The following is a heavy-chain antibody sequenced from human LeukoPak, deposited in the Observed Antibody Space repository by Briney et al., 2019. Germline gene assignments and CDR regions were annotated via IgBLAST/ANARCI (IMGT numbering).Heavy chain of an antibody. CDR3: VRHGGRGGATMGAFDP. V-gene: IGHV4-39*01. D-gene: IGHD5-12*01. J-gene: IGHJ5*02. CDR1: AGSFISSSHH. Sequence: SETLSLACTVSAGSFISSSHHWGWIRQSPGKGLEWIGSVYYGRTTYYNPSLDGRVTVSLDTSANQFSLQLSSVTAADTAVYYCVRHGGRGGATMGAFDPWGQGSLVTVSS. CDR2: VYYGRTT.